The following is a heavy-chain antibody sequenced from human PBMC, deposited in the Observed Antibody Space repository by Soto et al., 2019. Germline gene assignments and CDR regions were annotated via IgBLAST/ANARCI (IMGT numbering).Heavy chain of an antibody. CDR2: IYSSVST. V-gene: IGHV4-61*01. CDR1: GGSVSSDTHY. CDR3: ARFVRSCSGTTCYTRVEV. Sequence: SETLSLTCTVSGGSVSSDTHYWSWIRQPPGKRLEWIGFIYSSVSTNYNPSLKSRVTMSVDTSKNQFSLKLRSVIVADTAVYHCARFVRSCSGTTCYTRVEVWGDGKKVTVSP. J-gene: IGHJ6*04. D-gene: IGHD2-2*02.